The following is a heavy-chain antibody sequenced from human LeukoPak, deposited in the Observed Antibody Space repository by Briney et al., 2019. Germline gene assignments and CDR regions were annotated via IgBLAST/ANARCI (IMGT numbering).Heavy chain of an antibody. V-gene: IGHV3-66*01. CDR2: VYSGEST. D-gene: IGHD6-19*01. CDR1: GFSVSINY. Sequence: GGSLRLSCAASGFSVSINYMTWVRHAPGKGLEWVSVVYSGESTSYADSVKGRFTISRDNSKNTLYLQMNSLRAEDTAVYYCAREWGRIAVAGGPGYWGQGALVTVSS. J-gene: IGHJ4*02. CDR3: AREWGRIAVAGGPGY.